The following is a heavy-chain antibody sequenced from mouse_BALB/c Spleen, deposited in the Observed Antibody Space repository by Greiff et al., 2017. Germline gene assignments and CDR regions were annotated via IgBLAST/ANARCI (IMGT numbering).Heavy chain of an antibody. V-gene: IGHV1-82*01. CDR3: ARGYYDYEYFDY. J-gene: IGHJ2*01. Sequence: QVQLQQSGPELVKPGASVKISCKASGYAFSSSWMNWVKQRPGQGLEWIGRIYPGDGDTNYNGKFKGKATLTADKSSSTAYMQLSSLTSVDSAVYFCARGYYDYEYFDYWGQGTTLTVSS. CDR1: GYAFSSSW. CDR2: IYPGDGDT. D-gene: IGHD2-4*01.